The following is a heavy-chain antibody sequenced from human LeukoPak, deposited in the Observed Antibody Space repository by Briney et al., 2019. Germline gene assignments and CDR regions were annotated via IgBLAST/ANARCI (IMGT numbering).Heavy chain of an antibody. D-gene: IGHD3-22*01. J-gene: IGHJ4*02. Sequence: ASVKVSCKASGCTFTSYGISWARQAPGQGLEWMGWISGDNGKTKNAQKFQGRVTMTTDTSTTTAYMELRSLRSDDTAVYYCARADSGGYYVAYWYWGQGSLVTVSS. CDR2: ISGDNGKT. CDR3: ARADSGGYYVAYWY. CDR1: GCTFTSYG. V-gene: IGHV1-18*01.